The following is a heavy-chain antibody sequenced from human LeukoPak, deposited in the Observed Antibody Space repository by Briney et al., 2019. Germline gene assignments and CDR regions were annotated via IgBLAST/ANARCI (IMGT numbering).Heavy chain of an antibody. V-gene: IGHV3-23*01. CDR1: GFTVSSYA. J-gene: IGHJ4*02. Sequence: PGRSLRLSWAASGFTVSSYAMSWVRQAPGKGLEWVSAISGSGGSTYYAYSVKGRFTISRDNSKNPLYLQMNSLRAEDTAVYYCASDPPTTVTTFGDYWGQGTLVTVSS. D-gene: IGHD4-17*01. CDR3: ASDPPTTVTTFGDY. CDR2: ISGSGGST.